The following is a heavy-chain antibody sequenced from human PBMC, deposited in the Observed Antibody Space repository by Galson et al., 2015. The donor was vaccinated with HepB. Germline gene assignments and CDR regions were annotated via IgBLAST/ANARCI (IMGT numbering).Heavy chain of an antibody. Sequence: SVKVSCKASGGTFSSYAISWVRQAPGQGLEWMGWINPNSGGTNYAQKFQGRVTMTRDTSISTAYMELSRLRSDDTAVYYCARVTQFKLGLRYWGQGTLVTVSS. V-gene: IGHV1-2*02. J-gene: IGHJ4*02. D-gene: IGHD7-27*01. CDR2: INPNSGGT. CDR1: GGTFSSYA. CDR3: ARVTQFKLGLRY.